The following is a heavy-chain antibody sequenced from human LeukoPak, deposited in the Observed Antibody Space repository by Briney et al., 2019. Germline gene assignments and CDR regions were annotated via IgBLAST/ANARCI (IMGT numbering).Heavy chain of an antibody. Sequence: HPGGSLRLSCAASGFTFSDYYMSWIRQAPGKGLEWVSAITGSGGRTYYADSVKGRFTISRDNSKNTLYLQMNSLRAEDTAIYYCAKEYTGTFSPFPSYFDNWGQGTLVTVSS. CDR3: AKEYTGTFSPFPSYFDN. CDR2: ITGSGGRT. V-gene: IGHV3-23*01. CDR1: GFTFSDYY. D-gene: IGHD1-26*01. J-gene: IGHJ4*02.